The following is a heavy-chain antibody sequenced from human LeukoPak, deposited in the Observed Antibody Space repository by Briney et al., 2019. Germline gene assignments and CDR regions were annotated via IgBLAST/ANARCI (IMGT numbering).Heavy chain of an antibody. D-gene: IGHD3-10*01. J-gene: IGHJ5*02. CDR1: GGSISSSSYY. V-gene: IGHV4-39*01. CDR2: IYYSGST. CDR3: ARKLLWFGDASAWFDP. Sequence: SETLSLTCTVSGGSISSSSYYWGWIRQPPGKGLEWIGSIYYSGSTYYNPSLKSRVTISVDTSKNQFSLKLSSVTAADTAVYYCARKLLWFGDASAWFDPWGQGTLVTVSS.